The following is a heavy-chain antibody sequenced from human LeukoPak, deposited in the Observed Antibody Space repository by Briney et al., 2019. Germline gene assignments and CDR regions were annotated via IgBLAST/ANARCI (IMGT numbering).Heavy chain of an antibody. CDR3: AKARTFYDFWSGPPIFDY. CDR1: GFTFSSYA. D-gene: IGHD3-3*01. J-gene: IGHJ4*02. V-gene: IGHV3-23*01. Sequence: GGSLRLSCAASGFTFSSYAMSWVRQAPGKGLEWVSAISGSGGSTYYADSVKGRFTISRDNSKNTLYLQMNSLRAEDTAVYYCAKARTFYDFWSGPPIFDYWGQGTLVTVSS. CDR2: ISGSGGST.